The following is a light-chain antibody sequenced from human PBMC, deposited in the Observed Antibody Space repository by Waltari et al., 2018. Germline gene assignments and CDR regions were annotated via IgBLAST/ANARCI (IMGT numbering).Light chain of an antibody. Sequence: QTMVTQEPSLSVSPGGTVTLTCALSSGSISTTSYATWYQQTPGQPPRTLVYKGNSRSSGVPDRFSGSILGNKAALTITGAQADDESDYYCSLYMGSGIWVFGGGTKLTVL. J-gene: IGLJ3*02. CDR3: SLYMGSGIWV. CDR1: SGSISTTSY. V-gene: IGLV8-61*01. CDR2: KGN.